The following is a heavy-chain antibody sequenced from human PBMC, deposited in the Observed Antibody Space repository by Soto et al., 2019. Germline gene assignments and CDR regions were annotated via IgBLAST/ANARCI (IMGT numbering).Heavy chain of an antibody. CDR2: IYHTGNT. CDR3: ARDVAIHDAFDI. V-gene: IGHV4-59*13. D-gene: IGHD5-18*01. Sequence: QVRLHESGPGLVKPSETLSLTCTVSTDSFNDYYWSWIRQPPGQGLEWIGSIYHTGNTNYNPSLVSRVSISVDTSKIQFSLRLSSVTAADTAVYYCARDVAIHDAFDIWGQGTLVTVSS. J-gene: IGHJ3*02. CDR1: TDSFNDYY.